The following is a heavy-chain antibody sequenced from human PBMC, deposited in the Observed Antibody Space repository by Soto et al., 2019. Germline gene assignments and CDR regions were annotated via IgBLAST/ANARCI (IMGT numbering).Heavy chain of an antibody. Sequence: GGSLTPSCAPSACTFSSYCTRWVRPAPGKGLEWVAIITYNGSNKYYAEYVKGRVTMSRDKSKNTVYMEMSSLRAEDTAVYYCAKELAVVRGVTLDYWGQGTLVTVSS. J-gene: IGHJ4*02. D-gene: IGHD3-10*01. CDR1: ACTFSSYC. CDR3: AKELAVVRGVTLDY. V-gene: IGHV3-30*18. CDR2: ITYNGSNK.